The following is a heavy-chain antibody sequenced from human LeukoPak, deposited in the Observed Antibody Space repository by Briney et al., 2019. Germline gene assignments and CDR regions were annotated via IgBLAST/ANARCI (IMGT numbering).Heavy chain of an antibody. J-gene: IGHJ3*02. D-gene: IGHD1-26*01. Sequence: PGGSLRLSCAASGFTFSSYGMNWVRQAPGRGLEWVSHITSSGTIYYADSVKGRFTISRDNAKNSLYLQMNSLRAEDTGGYHCARVRGTYYRDAFDIWGQGTMVTVSS. CDR2: ITSSGTI. V-gene: IGHV3-48*01. CDR1: GFTFSSYG. CDR3: ARVRGTYYRDAFDI.